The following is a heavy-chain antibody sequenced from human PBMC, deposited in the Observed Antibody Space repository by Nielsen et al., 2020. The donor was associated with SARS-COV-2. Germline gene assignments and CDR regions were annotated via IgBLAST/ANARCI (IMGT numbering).Heavy chain of an antibody. CDR2: IYYSGST. V-gene: IGHV4-39*07. Sequence: SETLSLTCTVSGGSISSSSYFWGWIRQPPGKGLEWIGSIYYSGSTYYNPSPKSRVTMSADTSKNQFSLKLSSVTAADTAVYYCARVQYMATVTTYFDYWGQGTLVTASS. J-gene: IGHJ4*02. D-gene: IGHD4-17*01. CDR1: GGSISSSSYF. CDR3: ARVQYMATVTTYFDY.